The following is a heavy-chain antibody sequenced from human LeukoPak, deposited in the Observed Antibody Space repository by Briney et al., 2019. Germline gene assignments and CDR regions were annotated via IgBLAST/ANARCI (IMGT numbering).Heavy chain of an antibody. CDR3: AREGIVPYSYGVNTDAFDI. J-gene: IGHJ3*02. D-gene: IGHD5-18*01. V-gene: IGHV4-34*01. CDR1: GGSFSGYY. Sequence: SETLSLTCAVYGGSFSGYYWSWIRQPPGKGLEWIGEINHSGSTNYNPSLKSRVTISVDTSKNQFSLKLSSVTAADTAVYYCAREGIVPYSYGVNTDAFDIWGQGTMVTVSS. CDR2: INHSGST.